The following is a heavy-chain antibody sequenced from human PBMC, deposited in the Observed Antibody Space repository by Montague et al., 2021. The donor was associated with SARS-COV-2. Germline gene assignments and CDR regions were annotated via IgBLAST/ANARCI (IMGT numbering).Heavy chain of an antibody. Sequence: SETLSLTCSVSGDSIRSDRYYWAWIRQTPGKGLEWIGYIHHSETTNYNPSLESRVSISLDTSKSQIFLNLKSVTAADTALYYCARVGAYGEYEGAFDVGGQGTLVIVSS. CDR2: IHHSETT. CDR3: ARVGAYGEYEGAFDV. J-gene: IGHJ3*01. CDR1: GDSIRSDRYY. V-gene: IGHV4-61*01. D-gene: IGHD2-21*01.